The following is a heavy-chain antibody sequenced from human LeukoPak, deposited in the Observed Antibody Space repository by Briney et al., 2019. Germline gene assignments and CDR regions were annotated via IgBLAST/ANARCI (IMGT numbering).Heavy chain of an antibody. V-gene: IGHV4-59*01. D-gene: IGHD2-15*01. CDR3: ARDGINCSGGSCYPTIDY. CDR1: GGSISSYY. CDR2: IYYSGST. J-gene: IGHJ4*02. Sequence: SETLSLTCTVSGGSISSYYWSWIRQPPGKGLEWIGYIYYSGSTNYNPSLKSRVTISVDTSKNQFSLKLSSVTAADTAVYYCARDGINCSGGSCYPTIDYWGQGTLVTVSS.